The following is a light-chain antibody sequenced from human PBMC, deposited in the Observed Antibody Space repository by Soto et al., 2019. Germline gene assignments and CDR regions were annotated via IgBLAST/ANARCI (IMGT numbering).Light chain of an antibody. CDR1: QSISDY. V-gene: IGKV1-39*01. Sequence: DTQMTQSPSSLSASAGDRVTITCRASQSISDYLNWYQQKPGKAPKLLIYGASSLQSGVPSRFSGSGSGTDFTLTISSLQPEDFATYYCQQSYSTPYTFGQGTKLEMK. CDR2: GAS. J-gene: IGKJ2*01. CDR3: QQSYSTPYT.